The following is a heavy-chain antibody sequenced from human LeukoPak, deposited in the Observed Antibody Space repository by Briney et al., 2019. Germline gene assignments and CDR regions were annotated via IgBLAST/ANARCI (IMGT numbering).Heavy chain of an antibody. CDR2: ISAYNGNT. J-gene: IGHJ4*02. CDR1: GYTFTSYG. D-gene: IGHD1-26*01. Sequence: ASVKVSCKASGYTFTSYGISWVRQAPGQGLEWMGWISAYNGNTNYAHKLQGRVTMTTDTSTSTAYMELRSLRSDDTAVYYCARDRETWHGLRYFDYWGQGTLVTVSS. CDR3: ARDRETWHGLRYFDY. V-gene: IGHV1-18*01.